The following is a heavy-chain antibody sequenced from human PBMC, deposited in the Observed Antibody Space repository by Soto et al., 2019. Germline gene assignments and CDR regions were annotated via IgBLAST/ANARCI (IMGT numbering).Heavy chain of an antibody. CDR3: ARGSFYYYGMDV. D-gene: IGHD6-19*01. CDR1: GYTFTGYY. Sequence: ASVKVSCKASGYTFTGYYMHWVRQAPGQRLEWMGWINPNSGGTNYAQKFQGWVTMTRDTSISTAYMELSRLRSDDTAVYYCARGSFYYYGMDVWGQGTTVTVSS. J-gene: IGHJ6*02. V-gene: IGHV1-2*04. CDR2: INPNSGGT.